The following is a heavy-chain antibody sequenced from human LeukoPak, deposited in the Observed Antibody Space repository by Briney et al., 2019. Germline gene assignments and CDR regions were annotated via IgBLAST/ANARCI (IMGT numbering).Heavy chain of an antibody. CDR2: IYYSGST. Sequence: GSLRLSCAASEFSVGSNYMTWVRQAPGKGLEWIGGIYYSGSTYYNPSLKSRVTISVDTSKNQFSLKLSSVTAADTAVYYCARGGPYYDFWSGYVTEFDPWGQGTLVTVSS. D-gene: IGHD3-3*01. J-gene: IGHJ5*02. CDR1: EFSVGSNY. V-gene: IGHV4-34*01. CDR3: ARGGPYYDFWSGYVTEFDP.